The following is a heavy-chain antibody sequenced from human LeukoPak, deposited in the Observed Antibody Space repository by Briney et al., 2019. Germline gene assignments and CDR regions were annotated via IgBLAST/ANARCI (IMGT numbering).Heavy chain of an antibody. Sequence: PGGSLRLSCAASGFTFSSYWMSWVRQAPGKELEWVANIKQDESEKYYADSVKGRFTISRDNSKNTLYLQMNSRRGEDTAVYYCAKEPMTTVTTADYWGQGTLVTVSS. CDR2: IKQDESEK. CDR1: GFTFSSYW. CDR3: AKEPMTTVTTADY. J-gene: IGHJ4*02. V-gene: IGHV3-7*01. D-gene: IGHD4-17*01.